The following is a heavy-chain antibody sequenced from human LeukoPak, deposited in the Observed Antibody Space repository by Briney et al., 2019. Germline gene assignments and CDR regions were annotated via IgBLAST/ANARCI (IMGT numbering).Heavy chain of an antibody. V-gene: IGHV3-48*02. J-gene: IGHJ3*02. CDR1: GFTFSTNS. Sequence: PGGFLRLSCAASGFTFSTNSINWVRQAPGKGLEWVSYINSISGTISYADSVKGRFTISRDSVKNLLYLQMNSLRDEDTSVYYCARDESYAFDIWGQGTVVTVSS. CDR3: ARDESYAFDI. CDR2: INSISGTI.